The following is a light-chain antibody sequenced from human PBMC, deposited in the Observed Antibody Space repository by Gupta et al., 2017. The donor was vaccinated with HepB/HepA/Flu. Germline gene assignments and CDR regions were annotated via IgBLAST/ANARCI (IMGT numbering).Light chain of an antibody. CDR2: WAS. Sequence: DIVMTQSPESLAVSLGDRATFKCKSSQSVLYTSNKKNYLAWYQQKPGQPPKLLINWASTREYGVTERFRGSGERTDFTLTSNRRQAEDGEVYYWQQDYGVQTFGQGTKVEI. V-gene: IGKV4-1*01. CDR1: QSVLYTSNKKNY. CDR3: QQDYGVQT. J-gene: IGKJ1*01.